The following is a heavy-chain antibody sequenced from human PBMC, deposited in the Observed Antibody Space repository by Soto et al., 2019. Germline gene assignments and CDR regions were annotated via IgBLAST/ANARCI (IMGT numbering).Heavy chain of an antibody. J-gene: IGHJ4*02. CDR3: AKARSSPLTMVAFDY. D-gene: IGHD3-10*01. CDR2: ISGDGGST. Sequence: GGSLRLSCAASGFTFDDYAMHWVRQAPGKGLEWVSLISGDGGSTYYADSVKGRFIISRDNSKNSLYLQMNSLRTEDTALYYCAKARSSPLTMVAFDYWGQGTLVTVSS. V-gene: IGHV3-43*02. CDR1: GFTFDDYA.